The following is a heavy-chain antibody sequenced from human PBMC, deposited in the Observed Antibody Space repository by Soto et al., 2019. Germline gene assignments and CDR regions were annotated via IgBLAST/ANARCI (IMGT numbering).Heavy chain of an antibody. V-gene: IGHV4-59*01. J-gene: IGHJ4*02. Sequence: QVQLQESGPGLVKPSETLSLTCTVSGGSISSYYWSWIRQPPGKGLEWIGYIYFSGSTNYNRSHKSRVTISVDTSKNQFSLRLSSVTAADTAVYYCARDGYYYDSSGYQSVYYFDYWGQGTRVTVSS. CDR2: IYFSGST. CDR1: GGSISSYY. CDR3: ARDGYYYDSSGYQSVYYFDY. D-gene: IGHD3-22*01.